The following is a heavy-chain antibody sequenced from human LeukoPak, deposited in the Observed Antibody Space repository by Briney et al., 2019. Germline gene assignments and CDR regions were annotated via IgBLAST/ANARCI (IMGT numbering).Heavy chain of an antibody. J-gene: IGHJ3*02. CDR2: ITASSTGT. V-gene: IGHV3-23*01. CDR1: GFRFSSYA. Sequence: GGSLRLSCGATGFRFSSYARNGVRQAPGKGLEWVSGITASSTGTYYADSVKGRFTISRDSSKNTLYLQMHSLGAEDTAVYYCANGQWLSDSPLGGAFDIWGQGTMVTVSS. D-gene: IGHD3-22*01. CDR3: ANGQWLSDSPLGGAFDI.